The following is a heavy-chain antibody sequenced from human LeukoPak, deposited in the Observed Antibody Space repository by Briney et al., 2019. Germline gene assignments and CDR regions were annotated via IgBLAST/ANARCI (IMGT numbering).Heavy chain of an antibody. Sequence: GGSLRLSCAASGFTFSSYGMHWVRQAPGKGLEWVAFIRYDGSNKYYADSVKGRFTISRDNSKNTLYLQMNSLRAEDTAVYYCAKSYYDFWSGYYEAYYYYMDVWGKGTTVTVSS. V-gene: IGHV3-30*02. CDR1: GFTFSSYG. CDR2: IRYDGSNK. D-gene: IGHD3-3*01. CDR3: AKSYYDFWSGYYEAYYYYMDV. J-gene: IGHJ6*03.